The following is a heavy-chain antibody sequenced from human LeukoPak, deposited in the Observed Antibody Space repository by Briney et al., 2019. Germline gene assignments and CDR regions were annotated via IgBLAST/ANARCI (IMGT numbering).Heavy chain of an antibody. CDR3: AKCVYSNIYYWFDP. CDR2: ITGNGVST. Sequence: GGSLRLSCAASGFTFEDYGMHWVRQAPGKGLEWVSLITGNGVSTYYADSVKGRFTISRDNCKNSLYLQMNSLRTEDTALYYCAKCVYSNIYYWFDPWGQGTLVSVSS. J-gene: IGHJ5*02. V-gene: IGHV3-43*02. D-gene: IGHD6-13*01. CDR1: GFTFEDYG.